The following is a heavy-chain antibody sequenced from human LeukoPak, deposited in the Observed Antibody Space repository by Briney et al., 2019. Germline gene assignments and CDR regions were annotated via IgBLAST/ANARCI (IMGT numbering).Heavy chain of an antibody. Sequence: GASVKVSCKASGYTFTSYGISWVRQAPGQGLEWMGWISAYNGNTNYAQKLQGRVTMTTDTSTSTAYMELRSLRSDDTAVYYCARDEWTGVGYYYDSSGYYDYWGQGTLVTVSS. J-gene: IGHJ4*02. CDR2: ISAYNGNT. CDR1: GYTFTSYG. D-gene: IGHD3-22*01. V-gene: IGHV1-18*01. CDR3: ARDEWTGVGYYYDSSGYYDY.